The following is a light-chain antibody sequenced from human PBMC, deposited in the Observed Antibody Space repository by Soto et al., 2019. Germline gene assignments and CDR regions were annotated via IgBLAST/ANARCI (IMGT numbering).Light chain of an antibody. CDR1: ISNIGGNT. CDR2: RDD. J-gene: IGLJ2*01. CDR3: AAWDDGLKGWL. V-gene: IGLV1-44*01. Sequence: QSVLPQAPSTSGTPGQRVTISCSGTISNIGGNTVNWYQQVPGTAPTLLIYRDDQRPSGVPDRFSGSKSATSASLAISGLQSEDEADYYCAAWDDGLKGWLFGGGTKLTVL.